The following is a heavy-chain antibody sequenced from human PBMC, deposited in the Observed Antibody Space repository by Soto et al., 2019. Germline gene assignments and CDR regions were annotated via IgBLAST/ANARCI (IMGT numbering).Heavy chain of an antibody. CDR2: INAGNGNT. CDR3: ASSREPDDAFDI. CDR1: GYTFTSYA. V-gene: IGHV1-3*01. J-gene: IGHJ3*02. Sequence: ASVKVSCKASGYTFTSYAMHWVRQAPGQRLEWMGWINAGNGNTKYSQKFQGRVTITRDTSASTAYMELSSLRSEDAAVYYCASSREPDDAFDIWGQGTMVTVSS.